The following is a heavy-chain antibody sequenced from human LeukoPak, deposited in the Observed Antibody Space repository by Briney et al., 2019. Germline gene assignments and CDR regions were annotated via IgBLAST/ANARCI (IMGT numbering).Heavy chain of an antibody. CDR3: ARDSAAVGGHDFDY. Sequence: GGSLRLSCAASGFIFRSYSMNWAHQAPGKALEWVSTIYGNGGDTKYIDSVKGRFTVSRDNSKNTLYLQMNSLRVDDTAVYYCARDSAAVGGHDFDYWGRGALVIVSS. CDR2: IYGNGGDT. J-gene: IGHJ4*02. CDR1: GFIFRSYS. V-gene: IGHV3-23*05. D-gene: IGHD1-26*01.